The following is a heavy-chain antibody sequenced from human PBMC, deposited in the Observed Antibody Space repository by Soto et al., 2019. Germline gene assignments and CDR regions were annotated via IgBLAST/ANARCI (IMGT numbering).Heavy chain of an antibody. J-gene: IGHJ6*02. D-gene: IGHD3-22*01. CDR1: GYTFNTYD. Sequence: QEQLVQSGAEVKKPGASVKISCKASGYTFNTYDINWVRQATGQGLEWMGWMNPESGSTGFAQSFQGRITLPRTTSLNTVYMEVSSLTNEDTAVYFCARSGGSGYYSAHYYGMDVWGPGTTVTVSS. CDR2: MNPESGST. CDR3: ARSGGSGYYSAHYYGMDV. V-gene: IGHV1-8*01.